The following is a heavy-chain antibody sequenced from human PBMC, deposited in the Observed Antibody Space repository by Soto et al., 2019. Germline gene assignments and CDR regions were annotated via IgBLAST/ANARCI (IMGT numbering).Heavy chain of an antibody. Sequence: SLIISWAHSGITFISYCVHLALQAPGKGLEWVAVISYDGSTKYYADSVKGRFTISRDNSKNTLYLQMNSLRAEDTAVYYCAKDFHGGATVTTIDYWGQGTLVTVSS. D-gene: IGHD4-17*01. CDR3: AKDFHGGATVTTIDY. V-gene: IGHV3-30*18. CDR2: ISYDGSTK. J-gene: IGHJ4*02. CDR1: GITFISYC.